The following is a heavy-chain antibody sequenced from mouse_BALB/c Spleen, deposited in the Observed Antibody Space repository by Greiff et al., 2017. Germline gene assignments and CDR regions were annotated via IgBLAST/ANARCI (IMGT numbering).Heavy chain of an antibody. CDR2: ISNGGGST. V-gene: IGHV5-12-2*01. CDR3: ARALLLGEYYFDY. CDR1: GFTFSSYT. D-gene: IGHD1-1*01. J-gene: IGHJ2*01. Sequence: DVHLVESGGGLVQPGGSLKLSCAASGFTFSSYTMSWVRQTPEKRLEWVAYISNGGGSTYYPDTVKGRFTISRDNAKNTLYLQMSSLKSEDTAMYYCARALLLGEYYFDYWGQGTTLTVSS.